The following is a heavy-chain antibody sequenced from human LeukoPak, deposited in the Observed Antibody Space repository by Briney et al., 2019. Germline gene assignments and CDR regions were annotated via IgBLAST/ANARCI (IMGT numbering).Heavy chain of an antibody. Sequence: GGSLRLSCAASGFTFLSYWMTWVRQAPGKGLEWVANIKQDGSEKYYVDSVKGRFTISRDNAKNSLYLQMNSLRAEDTAVYYCAKDLRYITMVRGVHDYWGQGTLVTVSS. V-gene: IGHV3-7*03. J-gene: IGHJ4*02. CDR3: AKDLRYITMVRGVHDY. CDR2: IKQDGSEK. D-gene: IGHD3-10*01. CDR1: GFTFLSYW.